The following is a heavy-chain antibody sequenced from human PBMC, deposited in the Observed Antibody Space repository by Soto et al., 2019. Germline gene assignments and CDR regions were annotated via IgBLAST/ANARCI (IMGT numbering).Heavy chain of an antibody. CDR2: ILYDGSKK. D-gene: IGHD1-7*01. Sequence: GGSLRLSCAASGFTFSSYGMHWVRQAPGKGLEWVAVILYDGSKKYYADSVKGRFTISRDNSKNTLYLQMSSLRAEDTALYSCVKDGRSGWNYFDGMDGWGQGTTVTVSS. V-gene: IGHV3-30*18. J-gene: IGHJ6*02. CDR1: GFTFSSYG. CDR3: VKDGRSGWNYFDGMDG.